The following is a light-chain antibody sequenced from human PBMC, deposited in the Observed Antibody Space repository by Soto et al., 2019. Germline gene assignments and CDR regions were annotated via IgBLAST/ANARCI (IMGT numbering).Light chain of an antibody. CDR1: QTVSSN. V-gene: IGKV3-15*01. CDR3: QQYNDWPPFT. Sequence: EIVMTQSPATLSVSPGERATLSCRASQTVSSNLAWYQQKPGQAASLLIHGASTMAAGIPARFSGSGSGTDFTLTISSLKSEDFAVYYCQQYNDWPPFTVGPGTRVDIK. CDR2: GAS. J-gene: IGKJ3*01.